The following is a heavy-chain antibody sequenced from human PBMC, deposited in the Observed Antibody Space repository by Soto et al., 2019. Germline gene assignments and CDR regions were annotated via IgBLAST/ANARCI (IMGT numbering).Heavy chain of an antibody. CDR1: GYTLTELS. V-gene: IGHV1-24*01. Sequence: ASVKVSCKVAGYTLTELSIHWVRQAPGKGLEWMGGLDPEDGETIYAEKFQGRVTMTEDTSRDTAYLSLSSLRSEDTAVYYCARGGDCSSTSCLLGYGDYVGVFDIWGQGTMVTVSS. CDR2: LDPEDGET. CDR3: ARGGDCSSTSCLLGYGDYVGVFDI. D-gene: IGHD2-2*01. J-gene: IGHJ3*02.